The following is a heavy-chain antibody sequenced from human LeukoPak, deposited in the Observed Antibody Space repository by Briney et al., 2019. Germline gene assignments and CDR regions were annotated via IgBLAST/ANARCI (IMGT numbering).Heavy chain of an antibody. CDR1: GYTFTSYG. J-gene: IGHJ4*02. CDR3: ARDRGIVGAQYPGDFDY. V-gene: IGHV1-18*01. D-gene: IGHD1-26*01. Sequence: ASVKVSCKASGYTFTSYGISWVRQAPGQGLEWMGWISAYNGNTNYAQKLQGRVTMTTDTSTSTAYMELRSLRSDDTAVYYCARDRGIVGAQYPGDFDYWGQGTLVTVSS. CDR2: ISAYNGNT.